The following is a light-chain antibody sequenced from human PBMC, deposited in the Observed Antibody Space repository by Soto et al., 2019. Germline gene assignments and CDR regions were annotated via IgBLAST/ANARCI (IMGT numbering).Light chain of an antibody. CDR1: QSISSW. Sequence: DIQMTQSPSTLSASIGDRVTITCRASQSISSWLAWYQQEPGKAPKLLIYKASNLDSGVPSRFSGSGSGTEFTLTISSLQPDDFATYYCQQYDTFPWTFGQGTKVDIK. J-gene: IGKJ1*01. CDR3: QQYDTFPWT. CDR2: KAS. V-gene: IGKV1-5*03.